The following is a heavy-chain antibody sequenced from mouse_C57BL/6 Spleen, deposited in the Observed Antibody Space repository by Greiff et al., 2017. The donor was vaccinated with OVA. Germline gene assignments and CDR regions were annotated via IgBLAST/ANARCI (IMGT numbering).Heavy chain of an antibody. Sequence: QVQLQQPGAELVKPGASVKMSCKASGYTFTSYWITWVKQRPGQGLEWIGDIYPGSGSTNYNEKFKSKATLTVDTSSSTAYMQLSSLTSEDSAVDYCAHYGSSYDYAMDYWGQGTSVTVSS. CDR1: GYTFTSYW. J-gene: IGHJ4*01. CDR2: IYPGSGST. CDR3: AHYGSSYDYAMDY. D-gene: IGHD1-1*01. V-gene: IGHV1-55*01.